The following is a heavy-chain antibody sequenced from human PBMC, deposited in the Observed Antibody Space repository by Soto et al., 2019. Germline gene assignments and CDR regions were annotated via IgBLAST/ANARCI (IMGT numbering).Heavy chain of an antibody. J-gene: IGHJ4*02. CDR1: GGSVSSGSYY. V-gene: IGHV4-61*01. CDR3: ASYSYRHFDY. CDR2: IYYSGST. Sequence: SETLSLTCTVSGGSVSSGSYYWSWIRQPPGKGLEWIGYIYYSGSTNYNPSLKSRVTISVDTSKNQFSLKLSSVTAADTAVYYCASYSYRHFDYWGQGTLVTVSS. D-gene: IGHD3-16*02.